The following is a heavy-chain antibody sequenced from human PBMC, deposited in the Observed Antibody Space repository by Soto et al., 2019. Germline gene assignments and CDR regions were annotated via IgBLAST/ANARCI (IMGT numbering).Heavy chain of an antibody. D-gene: IGHD6-19*01. Sequence: ASVKVSCKASSETFASYDITWVRQAPGQGLEWMGWISTYNGSTKYAQNVQGRVSMTTDTSTSTAYMELRSLKSDDTAVYYCARVTRGSGDWFDPWGQGTLVTVS. CDR2: ISTYNGST. CDR1: SETFASYD. CDR3: ARVTRGSGDWFDP. V-gene: IGHV1-18*01. J-gene: IGHJ5*02.